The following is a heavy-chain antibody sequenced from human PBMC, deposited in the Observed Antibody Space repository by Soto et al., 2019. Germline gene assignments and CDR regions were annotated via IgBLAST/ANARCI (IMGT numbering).Heavy chain of an antibody. Sequence: PGGSLRLSCVASGFTFSTYSMNWVRQAPGKGLEWVSSMSSSSDYIFYADSVKGRFTISRDNAKNSLYLQMNSLRAEDTAVYYCARRYYYDTENRDAFDIWGQGTLVTVSS. CDR2: MSSSSDYI. J-gene: IGHJ3*02. D-gene: IGHD3-22*01. CDR3: ARRYYYDTENRDAFDI. V-gene: IGHV3-21*01. CDR1: GFTFSTYS.